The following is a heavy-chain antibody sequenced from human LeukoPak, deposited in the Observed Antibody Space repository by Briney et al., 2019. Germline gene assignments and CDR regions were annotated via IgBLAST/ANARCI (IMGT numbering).Heavy chain of an antibody. D-gene: IGHD6-13*01. CDR1: GYTFTIYD. J-gene: IGHJ5*02. V-gene: IGHV1-8*01. CDR3: ARAPSSSWYDLVRSNWFDP. Sequence: ASVKVSCKASGYTFTIYDINWVRQATGQGLEWMGWMNPNSGNTGYAQKFQGRVTMTRNTSISTAYMELSSLRSEDTAVYYCARAPSSSWYDLVRSNWFDPWGQGTLVTVSS. CDR2: MNPNSGNT.